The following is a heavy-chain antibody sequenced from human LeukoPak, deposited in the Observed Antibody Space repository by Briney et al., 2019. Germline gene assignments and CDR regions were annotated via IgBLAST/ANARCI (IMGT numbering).Heavy chain of an antibody. J-gene: IGHJ6*02. CDR1: GFTFSSYW. V-gene: IGHV3-7*01. D-gene: IGHD3-10*01. CDR3: ARDSASYYNPYYYYNYGMDV. CDR2: IKQDGSEK. Sequence: PGGSLRLSCAAAGFTFSSYWMSWVRQAPGKGLEWVANIKQDGSEKYYVDSVKGRFTISRGNAKNSLYLQMNSLRAEDTAVYYCARDSASYYNPYYYYNYGMDVWGQGTTVTVSS.